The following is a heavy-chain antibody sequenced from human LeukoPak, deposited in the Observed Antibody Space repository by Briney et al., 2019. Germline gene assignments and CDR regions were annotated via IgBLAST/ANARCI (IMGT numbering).Heavy chain of an antibody. Sequence: SETLSLTCTVSGGSISSSSYYWGWIRQPPGKGLEWIGSIYYSGSTYYNPSLKSRVTISVDTSKNQFSLKLSSVTAADTAVYYCARHVRGTTRNYYFDYWGQGTLATVSS. V-gene: IGHV4-39*01. CDR1: GGSISSSSYY. D-gene: IGHD1-1*01. CDR2: IYYSGST. CDR3: ARHVRGTTRNYYFDY. J-gene: IGHJ4*02.